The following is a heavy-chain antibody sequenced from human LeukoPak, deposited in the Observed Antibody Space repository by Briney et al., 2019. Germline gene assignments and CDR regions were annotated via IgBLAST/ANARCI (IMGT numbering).Heavy chain of an antibody. J-gene: IGHJ4*02. CDR3: ARVSSWSSGCHFDY. V-gene: IGHV4-39*07. CDR1: GGSISSSSYY. Sequence: SETLSLTCTVSGGSISSSSYYWGWIRQPPGKGLEWIGSIYHSGITYYNPSLKSRVTISVDTSKNQFSLKLNSVTAADTAVYYCARVSSWSSGCHFDYWGQGTLVTVSS. D-gene: IGHD6-19*01. CDR2: IYHSGIT.